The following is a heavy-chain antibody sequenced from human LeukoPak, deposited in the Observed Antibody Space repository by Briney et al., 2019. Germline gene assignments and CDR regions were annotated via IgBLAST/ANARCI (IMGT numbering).Heavy chain of an antibody. D-gene: IGHD3-10*01. CDR1: GFTFSSYG. V-gene: IGHV3-30*18. CDR2: ISYDGNNK. Sequence: GGSLRLSCAASGFTFSSYGMHWVRQAPGKGLEWVAVISYDGNNKYYADSVKGRFTISRDNSKNTLYLQMNSLRAEDTAVYYCAKSGPWFGELFLRSGETDYFDYWGQGTLVTVSS. CDR3: AKSGPWFGELFLRSGETDYFDY. J-gene: IGHJ4*02.